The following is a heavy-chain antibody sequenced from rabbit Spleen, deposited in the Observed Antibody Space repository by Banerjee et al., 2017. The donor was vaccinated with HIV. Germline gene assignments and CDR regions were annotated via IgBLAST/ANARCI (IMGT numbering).Heavy chain of an antibody. CDR2: IYISTGNT. CDR1: EFSFSENVY. Sequence: QSLEESGGDLVKPGASLTLTCTASEFSFSENVYMCWVRQAPGKGLEWIACIYISTGNTYYASWAKGRFTISKTSSTTVTLQMTSLTVADTATYFCARSGYVGWGGDGDLMGNKLWGPGTLVTVS. CDR3: ARSGYVGWGGDGDLMGNKL. V-gene: IGHV1S40*01. J-gene: IGHJ6*01. D-gene: IGHD4-1*01.